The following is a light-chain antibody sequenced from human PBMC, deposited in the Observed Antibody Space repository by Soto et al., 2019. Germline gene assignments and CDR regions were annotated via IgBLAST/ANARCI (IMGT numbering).Light chain of an antibody. CDR3: HQRYNWPRVT. J-gene: IGKJ5*01. CDR1: QSVSNS. CDR2: DVS. V-gene: IGKV3-11*01. Sequence: EIVLTQSPATLSLSPGERVTLSCRASQSVSNSLAWYQQKPGQPLRLLIYDVSNRATGIPARFSGSGSGTDFTLTITSLEPEDFAVYFCHQRYNWPRVTFGQGTQLEIK.